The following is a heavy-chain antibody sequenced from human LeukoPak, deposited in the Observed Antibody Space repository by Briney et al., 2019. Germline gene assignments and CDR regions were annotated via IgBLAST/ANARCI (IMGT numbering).Heavy chain of an antibody. CDR2: IYHSGST. CDR3: ARDSKASPGAFQIRGATFMDV. D-gene: IGHD3-10*01. Sequence: SETLSLTCTVSGYSISSGYYWGWIRQPPGKGLEWIGSIYHSGSTYYNPSLKSRVTISVDTSKNQFSLKLSSVTAADTAVYYCARDSKASPGAFQIRGATFMDVWGKGTTVTISS. CDR1: GYSISSGYY. J-gene: IGHJ6*03. V-gene: IGHV4-38-2*02.